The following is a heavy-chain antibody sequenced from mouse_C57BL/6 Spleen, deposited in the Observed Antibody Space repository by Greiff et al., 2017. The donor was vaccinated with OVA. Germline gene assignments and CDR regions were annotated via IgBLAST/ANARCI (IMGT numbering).Heavy chain of an antibody. CDR2: ILPGSGST. CDR1: GYTFTGYW. Sequence: QVQLQQSGAELMKPGASVKLSCKATGYTFTGYWIEWVKQRPGYGLEWIGEILPGSGSTNYNEKFKGKATFTAYTSANKAYMKLSSLTTEGSAIYYCAIGAGYFDYWGQGTTLTVSS. V-gene: IGHV1-9*01. CDR3: AIGAGYFDY. J-gene: IGHJ2*01. D-gene: IGHD2-14*01.